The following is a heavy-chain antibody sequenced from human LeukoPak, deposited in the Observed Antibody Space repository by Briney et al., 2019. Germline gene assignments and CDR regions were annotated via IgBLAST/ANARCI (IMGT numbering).Heavy chain of an antibody. V-gene: IGHV3-11*01. CDR1: GFTFSDSY. Sequence: AGGSLRLSCAASGFTFSDSYISWIRQAPGKGLEWVSYISGSSSAIYYADSVKGRFTISRDNAKNSVYLQMNSLNAEDTAVYYCARVGYSGYGVYWGQGTLVTVSS. CDR2: ISGSSSAI. J-gene: IGHJ4*02. CDR3: ARVGYSGYGVY. D-gene: IGHD5-12*01.